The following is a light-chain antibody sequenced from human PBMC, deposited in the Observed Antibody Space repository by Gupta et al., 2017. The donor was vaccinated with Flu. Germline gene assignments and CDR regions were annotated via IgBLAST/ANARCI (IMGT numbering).Light chain of an antibody. J-gene: IGKJ4*01. Sequence: ISCKAWQSLPPRDGKTYLFWYMQKPGQPPQLLIYEVSIPFSGVPDRFSGSGSGTDFTLTISRVETEDVGIYYCLQGVQFPFTFGGGTKVEIK. V-gene: IGKV2D-29*01. CDR1: QSLPPRDGKTY. CDR3: LQGVQFPFT. CDR2: EVS.